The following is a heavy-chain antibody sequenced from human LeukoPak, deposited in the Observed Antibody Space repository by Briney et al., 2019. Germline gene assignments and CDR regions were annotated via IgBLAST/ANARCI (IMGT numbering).Heavy chain of an antibody. CDR2: IYYSGST. D-gene: IGHD5-24*01. CDR3: AASVEMATGFDY. J-gene: IGHJ4*02. CDR1: GGSISSYY. Sequence: SETLSLTCTVSGGSISSYYWSWIRQPPGKGLEWIGYIYYSGSTNYNPSLKSRVTISVDTSKNQFSLKLSSVTAADTAVYYCAASVEMATGFDYWGQGTLVTVSS. V-gene: IGHV4-59*01.